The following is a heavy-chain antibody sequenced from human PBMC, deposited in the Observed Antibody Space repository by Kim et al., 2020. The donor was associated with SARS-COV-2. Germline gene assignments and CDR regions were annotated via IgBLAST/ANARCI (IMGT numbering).Heavy chain of an antibody. J-gene: IGHJ5*02. D-gene: IGHD2-2*02. Sequence: SETLSLTCTVSGGSISSSGYYWGWIRQPPGKGLEWIGSVYYTGATYYDPSLNTRVTIAADTSKNQFTLNPNSVTAADTAVYYCASHFRGTSIRFLGLYHFDPWGRGTLVTVSS. CDR2: VYYTGAT. CDR1: GGSISSSGYY. V-gene: IGHV4-39*01. CDR3: ASHFRGTSIRFLGLYHFDP.